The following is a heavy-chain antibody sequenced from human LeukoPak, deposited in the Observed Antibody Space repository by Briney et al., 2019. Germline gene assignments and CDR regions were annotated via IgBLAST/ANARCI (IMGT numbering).Heavy chain of an antibody. J-gene: IGHJ6*03. V-gene: IGHV1-18*01. CDR2: ISAYNGNT. CDR3: ARRTGTTNYYYYMDV. CDR1: GYTFTSYG. D-gene: IGHD1-1*01. Sequence: ASVKVSCKASGYTFTSYGISWVRQAPGQGLEWMGWISAYNGNTNYAQKLQGRVTMTTDTSTSTAYMELRSLRSDDTAVYYCARRTGTTNYYYYMDVWGKGTTVTASS.